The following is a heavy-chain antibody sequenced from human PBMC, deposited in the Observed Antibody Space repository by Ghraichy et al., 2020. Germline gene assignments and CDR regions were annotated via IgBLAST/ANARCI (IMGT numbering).Heavy chain of an antibody. CDR2: IYYSGST. CDR1: GGSISSSSYY. J-gene: IGHJ3*02. Sequence: SETLSLTCTVSGGSISSSSYYWGWIRQPPGKGLEWIGSIYYSGSTYYNPSLKSRVTISVDTSKNQFSLKLSSVTAADTAVYYCAPLAYDYVWGSYRYNAFDIWGQGTMVTVSS. V-gene: IGHV4-39*07. D-gene: IGHD3-16*02. CDR3: APLAYDYVWGSYRYNAFDI.